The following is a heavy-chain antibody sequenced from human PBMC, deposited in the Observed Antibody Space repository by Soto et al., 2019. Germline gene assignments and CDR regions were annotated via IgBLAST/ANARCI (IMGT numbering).Heavy chain of an antibody. J-gene: IGHJ5*02. CDR1: GYTFTSYA. D-gene: IGHD3-10*01. CDR3: ARDELRDGGLAGFDP. V-gene: IGHV1-3*01. Sequence: QVQLVQSGAEVKKPGASVKVSCKASGYTFTSYAMHWVRQAPGQRLEWMGWINAGNGNTKYSQKFQGRVTITRDTSASTAYMELSSLRSEDTAVYYCARDELRDGGLAGFDPWGQGTLVTVSS. CDR2: INAGNGNT.